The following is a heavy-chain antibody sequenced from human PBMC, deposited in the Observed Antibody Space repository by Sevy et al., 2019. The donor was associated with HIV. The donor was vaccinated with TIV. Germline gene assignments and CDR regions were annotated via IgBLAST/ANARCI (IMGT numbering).Heavy chain of an antibody. CDR1: GYTFSYYA. CDR3: ARDPGGLPAAMMGWFDP. CDR2: INTANGNT. D-gene: IGHD2-2*01. Sequence: ASVKVSCKASGYTFSYYAVHWVRQAPGQRLEWMGWINTANGNTKYSQKFQGRLTITRDTSASIVYMQLSSLRSEDTAVYYGARDPGGLPAAMMGWFDPWGQGTLVTVSS. J-gene: IGHJ5*02. V-gene: IGHV1-3*04.